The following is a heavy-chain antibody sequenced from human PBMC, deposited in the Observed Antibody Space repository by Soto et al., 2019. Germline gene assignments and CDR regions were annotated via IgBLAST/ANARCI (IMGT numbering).Heavy chain of an antibody. J-gene: IGHJ6*02. CDR2: ISAYNGNT. V-gene: IGHV1-18*01. CDR1: GYTFTSYG. D-gene: IGHD3-3*01. Sequence: RASVKVSCKXSGYTFTSYGISWVRQAPGQGLEWMGWISAYNGNTNYAQKLQGRVTMTTDTSTSTAYMELRSLRSDDTAVYYCARDSTVHDFLSGYARDGYYYGMDVWGQGTTVTVSS. CDR3: ARDSTVHDFLSGYARDGYYYGMDV.